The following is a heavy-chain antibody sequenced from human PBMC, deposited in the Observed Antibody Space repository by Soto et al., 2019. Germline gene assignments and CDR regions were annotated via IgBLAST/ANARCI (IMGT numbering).Heavy chain of an antibody. V-gene: IGHV3-15*01. Sequence: EVQLVESGGGLVKPGGSLRLSCAASGFTFSNAWMSWVRQAPGKGLEWVGRIKTKTDGGTTDYAAPVKGRFTTSRDDSKNTLYLQMNSLKTEDTAVYYCTTGVTSRGMDVWGQGTTVTVSS. D-gene: IGHD2-21*02. J-gene: IGHJ6*02. CDR2: IKTKTDGGTT. CDR1: GFTFSNAW. CDR3: TTGVTSRGMDV.